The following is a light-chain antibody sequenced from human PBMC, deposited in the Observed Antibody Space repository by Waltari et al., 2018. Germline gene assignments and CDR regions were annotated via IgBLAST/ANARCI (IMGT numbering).Light chain of an antibody. CDR3: ISYTTRRLWV. Sequence: QSALTQPASVSGSPGQSISIPCTGTSSAVGYYHYGSGYPQPPGQAPKLMIYDVTKRPSGVSNRFSGSKSGNTASLTISGLQAEDEADYYCISYTTRRLWVFGGGTQLTVL. V-gene: IGLV2-14*03. CDR1: SSAVGYYHY. CDR2: DVT. J-gene: IGLJ3*02.